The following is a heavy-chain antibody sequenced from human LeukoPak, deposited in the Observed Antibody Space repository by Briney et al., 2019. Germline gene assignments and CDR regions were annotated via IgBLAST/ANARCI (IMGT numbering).Heavy chain of an antibody. J-gene: IGHJ4*02. Sequence: PGGSLRLSCAASEFTFRNFGMHWVRQAPGKGLEWVAVITYDEIYKYYGDSVRGRFTISRDNSENTVDLQMDNLRVEDTAVYYCAKGYSGYDWSLVDYWGQGTLVTVSS. V-gene: IGHV3-30*18. CDR3: AKGYSGYDWSLVDY. D-gene: IGHD5-12*01. CDR2: ITYDEIYK. CDR1: EFTFRNFG.